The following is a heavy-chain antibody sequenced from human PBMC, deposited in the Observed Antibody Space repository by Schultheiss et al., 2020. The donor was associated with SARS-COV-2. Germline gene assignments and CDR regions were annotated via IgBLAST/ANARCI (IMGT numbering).Heavy chain of an antibody. CDR2: MNPNSGNT. D-gene: IGHD3-9*01. CDR3: ARWNYDILTGYPRSYYYYYGMDV. Sequence: ASVKVSCKASGYTFTGYYMHWVRQAPGQGLEWMGWMNPNSGNTGYAQKFQGRVTMTRNTSISTAYMELSSLRSEDTAVYYCARWNYDILTGYPRSYYYYYGMDVWSQGTTVTVAS. V-gene: IGHV1-8*02. J-gene: IGHJ6*02. CDR1: GYTFTGYY.